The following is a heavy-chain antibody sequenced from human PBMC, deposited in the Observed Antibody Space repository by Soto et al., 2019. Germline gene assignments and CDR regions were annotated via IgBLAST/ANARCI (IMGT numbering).Heavy chain of an antibody. CDR3: ARDITILYYYYGMDV. D-gene: IGHD3-10*01. J-gene: IGHJ6*02. Sequence: GGSLRLSCAASGFTFSSYGMHWVRQAPGKGLEWVAVIWYDGSNKYYADSVKGRFTISRDNSKNTLYLQMNSLRAEDTAVHYCARDITILYYYYGMDVWGQGTTVTSP. CDR2: IWYDGSNK. CDR1: GFTFSSYG. V-gene: IGHV3-33*01.